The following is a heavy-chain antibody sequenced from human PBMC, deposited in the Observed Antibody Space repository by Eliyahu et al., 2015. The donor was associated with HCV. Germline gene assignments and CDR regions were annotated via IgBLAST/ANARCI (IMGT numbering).Heavy chain of an antibody. CDR3: AWGPWDPRLAY. J-gene: IGHJ4*02. Sequence: QVQLQQWGAGLLKPSGTLSLTCAVYGESFRTHYCSWIRQPPGKGLEWIGEFNYRGGSNYNPSLKSRVTISVDTSKNQFSLKLTSVGAADTAMYFCAWGPWDPRLAYWSQGTLVVVSS. CDR1: GESFRTHY. D-gene: IGHD1-26*01. V-gene: IGHV4-34*02. CDR2: FNYRGGS.